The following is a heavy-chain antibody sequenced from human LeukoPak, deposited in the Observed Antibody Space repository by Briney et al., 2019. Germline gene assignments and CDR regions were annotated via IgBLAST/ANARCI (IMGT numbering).Heavy chain of an antibody. CDR1: GGSINSYY. D-gene: IGHD2-8*01. CDR3: ARNTKTSTNVDY. V-gene: IGHV4-59*08. Sequence: PSETLSLTCTVSGGSINSYYWSWIRQPPGKGLEWIGYIYYSGSTNYNPSLKSRVTISVDTSKSQFSLKLSSVTAADTAVYYCARNTKTSTNVDYWGQGTLVTVSS. CDR2: IYYSGST. J-gene: IGHJ4*02.